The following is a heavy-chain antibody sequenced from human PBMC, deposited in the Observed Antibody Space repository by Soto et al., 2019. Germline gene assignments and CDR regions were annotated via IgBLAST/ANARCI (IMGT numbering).Heavy chain of an antibody. J-gene: IGHJ4*02. D-gene: IGHD3-22*01. Sequence: TLSLTCTVSGGSISSGGYYWSWIRQHPGKGLEWIGYIYYSGSTYYNPSLKSRVTISVDTSKNQFSLKLSSVTAADTAVYYCAREPYYYDSSGCYFDYWGQGTLVTVSS. CDR1: GGSISSGGYY. V-gene: IGHV4-31*03. CDR2: IYYSGST. CDR3: AREPYYYDSSGCYFDY.